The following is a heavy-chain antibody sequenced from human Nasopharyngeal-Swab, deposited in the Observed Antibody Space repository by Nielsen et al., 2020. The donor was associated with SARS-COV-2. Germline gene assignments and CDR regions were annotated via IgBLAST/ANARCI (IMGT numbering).Heavy chain of an antibody. CDR1: GGSISSSSYY. CDR2: IYYSGST. J-gene: IGHJ4*02. CDR3: ARAYSSSWRTNFDY. V-gene: IGHV4-39*01. Sequence: SETLSLTCTVSGGSISSSSYYWGWIRQPPGKGLEWIGSIYYSGSTYYNPSLKSRVTISVDTSKNQFSLKLSSVTAADTAVYYCARAYSSSWRTNFDYWGQGTLVTVSS. D-gene: IGHD6-13*01.